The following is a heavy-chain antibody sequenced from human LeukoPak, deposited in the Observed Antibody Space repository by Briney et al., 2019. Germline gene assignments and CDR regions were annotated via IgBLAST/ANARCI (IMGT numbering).Heavy chain of an antibody. CDR1: GFTFSDYY. Sequence: GGSLRLSCAASGFTFSDYYMSWIRQAPGKGLKWVAFIRYDGSKKYYADSVKGRFTISRDNSKNTLYLQMNSLGAEDTAVYYCAKGIHYYDSSGYYYWGQGTLVTVSS. CDR3: AKGIHYYDSSGYYY. J-gene: IGHJ4*02. CDR2: IRYDGSKK. V-gene: IGHV3-30*02. D-gene: IGHD3-22*01.